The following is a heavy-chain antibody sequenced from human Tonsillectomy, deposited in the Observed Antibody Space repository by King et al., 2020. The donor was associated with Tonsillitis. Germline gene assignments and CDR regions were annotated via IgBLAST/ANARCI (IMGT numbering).Heavy chain of an antibody. Sequence: VQLQESGPGLVKPSGTLSLTCAVSGASISSSNWWSWVRQPPGKGLEWIGEIHHSGRTNYNASLKSRVTISVDKAKNQFSLNLSSLNAADTAVYYCARERIVGYYFDFWGQGTLVTVSS. CDR1: GASISSSNW. CDR2: IHHSGRT. D-gene: IGHD1-26*01. CDR3: ARERIVGYYFDF. V-gene: IGHV4-4*02. J-gene: IGHJ4*02.